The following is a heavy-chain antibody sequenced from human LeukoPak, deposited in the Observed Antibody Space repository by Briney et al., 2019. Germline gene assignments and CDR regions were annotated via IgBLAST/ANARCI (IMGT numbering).Heavy chain of an antibody. J-gene: IGHJ4*02. CDR1: GFTFSSYG. Sequence: SGGSLRLSCAASGFTFSSYGMSWVRQAPGKGLEWVSAISGSGGSTYYADSVKGRFTISRDNSKNTLYLQMNSLRAEDTAVYYCAKDVVGVFDYWGQGTLVTVSS. V-gene: IGHV3-23*01. CDR3: AKDVVGVFDY. CDR2: ISGSGGST. D-gene: IGHD3-3*01.